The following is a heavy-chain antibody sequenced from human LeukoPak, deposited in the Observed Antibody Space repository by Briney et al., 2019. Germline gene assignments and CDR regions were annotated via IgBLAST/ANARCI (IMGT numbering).Heavy chain of an antibody. CDR1: GYSISSGYY. CDR3: ARIGYCSSTSCFTFDY. D-gene: IGHD2-2*02. Sequence: SETLSLTCTVSGYSISSGYYWGWIRPPPGKGLEWIGSIYHSGSTYYNPSLKSRVTISVDTSKNQFSLKLSSVTAADTAVYYCARIGYCSSTSCFTFDYWGQGTLVTVSS. CDR2: IYHSGST. J-gene: IGHJ4*02. V-gene: IGHV4-38-2*02.